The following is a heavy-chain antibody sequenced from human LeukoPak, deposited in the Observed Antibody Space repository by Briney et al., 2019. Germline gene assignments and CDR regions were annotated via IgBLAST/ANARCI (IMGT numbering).Heavy chain of an antibody. D-gene: IGHD4/OR15-4a*01. Sequence: GGSLRLSCAASGFTFSSYGMHWVRQAPGKGLQWVALISHDGSNKYYADSVRGRFTISRDNSKNTLYLQMNSLRAEDTAVYYCARRWEDYPDYWGQGTLVTVSS. CDR3: ARRWEDYPDY. CDR2: ISHDGSNK. J-gene: IGHJ4*02. CDR1: GFTFSSYG. V-gene: IGHV3-30*03.